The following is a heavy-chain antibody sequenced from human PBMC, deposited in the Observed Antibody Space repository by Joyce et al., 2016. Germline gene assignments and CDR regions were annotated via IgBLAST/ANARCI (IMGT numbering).Heavy chain of an antibody. CDR3: ARDPGGYQGLHDAFDI. CDR2: IHQSVVT. V-gene: IGHV4-61*03. D-gene: IGHD2-2*01. CDR1: GASVGSGSQY. J-gene: IGHJ3*02. Sequence: QVQLQQSGPGLVKPSETLSLTCTVSGASVGSGSQYWTWIRQAPGQGLEWLGYIHQSVVTKYNPSLMSRVTISLDTSKSHFSLKLRSVTVADTAVYYCARDPGGYQGLHDAFDIWGQGTRVAVSS.